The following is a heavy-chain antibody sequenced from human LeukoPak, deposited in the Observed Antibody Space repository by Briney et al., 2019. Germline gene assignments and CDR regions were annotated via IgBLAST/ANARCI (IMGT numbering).Heavy chain of an antibody. CDR1: GFTFSSYA. CDR2: ISYDGSNK. V-gene: IGHV3-30*04. CDR3: ARGLVWAVAGTGYFDY. D-gene: IGHD6-19*01. J-gene: IGHJ4*02. Sequence: GGSLRLSCAASGFTFSSYAMHWVRQAPGKGLEWVAVISYDGSNKYYADSVKGRFTISRDNSKNTLYLQMNSLRAEDTAVYYCARGLVWAVAGTGYFDYWGQGTLVTVSS.